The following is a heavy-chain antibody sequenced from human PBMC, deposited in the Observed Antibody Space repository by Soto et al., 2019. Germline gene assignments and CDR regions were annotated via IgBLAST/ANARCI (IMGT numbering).Heavy chain of an antibody. D-gene: IGHD2-2*01. CDR3: ARATPAGSADF. Sequence: SETLSLTCTVSGGSISSSSYYWGWIRQPPGKGLEWIGSISYSGSSYSNPSLKSRVTISADTSKNQFSLRLTSVTAADTAVYFCARATPAGSADFWGQGTLVTVSS. V-gene: IGHV4-39*07. J-gene: IGHJ4*02. CDR1: GGSISSSSYY. CDR2: ISYSGSS.